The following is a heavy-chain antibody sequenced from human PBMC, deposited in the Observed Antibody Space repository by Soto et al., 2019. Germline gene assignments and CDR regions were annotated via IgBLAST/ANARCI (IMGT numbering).Heavy chain of an antibody. Sequence: QVQLVESGGGVVQPGRSLRLSCAASGFTFSTYGMHWVRQAPGKGLEWVAVISYDGNNKYYADSVKGRFTISRDNSKNTLYLQMSSLRAEDTAVYYCAKSVYNWNDGFFDYWGQGTLFTVS. D-gene: IGHD1-1*01. CDR2: ISYDGNNK. CDR1: GFTFSTYG. V-gene: IGHV3-30*18. J-gene: IGHJ4*02. CDR3: AKSVYNWNDGFFDY.